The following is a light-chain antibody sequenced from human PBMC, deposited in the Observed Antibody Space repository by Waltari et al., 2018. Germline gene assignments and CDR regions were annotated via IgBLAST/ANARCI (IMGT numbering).Light chain of an antibody. CDR2: AAS. CDR3: QQYNNWPPFT. CDR1: QSVSSN. Sequence: IVMTQSPATLSVSPGERATLPRRASQSVSSNLAWYQQKPGQSPWLLIYAASTSATGSPARFSGSGSGTEFALTISSLQSEDFAVYYCQQYNNWPPFTFGPGTKVDIK. J-gene: IGKJ3*01. V-gene: IGKV3-15*01.